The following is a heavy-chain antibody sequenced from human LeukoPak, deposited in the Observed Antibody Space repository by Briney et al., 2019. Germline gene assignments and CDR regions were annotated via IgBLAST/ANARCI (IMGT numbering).Heavy chain of an antibody. D-gene: IGHD6-19*01. V-gene: IGHV1-2*02. CDR2: INPNSGGT. CDR3: ARGAAVAYDAFDI. Sequence: ASVKVSCKASGYTFTSYAMNWVRQAPGQGLEWMGWINPNSGGTNYAQKFQGRVTMTRDASISTAYMELSRLRSDDTAVYYCARGAAVAYDAFDIWGQGTMVTVSS. CDR1: GYTFTSYA. J-gene: IGHJ3*02.